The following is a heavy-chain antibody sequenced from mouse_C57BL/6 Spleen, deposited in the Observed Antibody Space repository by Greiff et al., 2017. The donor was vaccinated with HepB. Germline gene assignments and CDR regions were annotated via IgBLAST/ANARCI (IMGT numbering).Heavy chain of an antibody. D-gene: IGHD2-1*01. CDR3: VSSSYYGNPYYFDY. V-gene: IGHV10-3*01. J-gene: IGHJ2*01. CDR2: IRSKSSNYAT. Sequence: EVKLLESGGGLVQPKGSLKLSCAASGFTFNTDAMHWVRQAPGKGLEWVARIRSKSSNYATYYADSVKERFTISRDVSQSMLYLQMNNLQTEDTSMYYCVSSSYYGNPYYFDYWGQGTTPTVSS. CDR1: GFTFNTDA.